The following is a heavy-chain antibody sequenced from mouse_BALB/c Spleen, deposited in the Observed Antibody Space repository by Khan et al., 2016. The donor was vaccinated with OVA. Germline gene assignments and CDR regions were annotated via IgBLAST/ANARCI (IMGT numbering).Heavy chain of an antibody. CDR2: INTYTGEP. D-gene: IGHD6-2*01. CDR3: ARISSYWYSDV. CDR1: GYTFTNYG. Sequence: QIQLVQSGPELKKPGETVKISCKASGYTFTNYGMNWVKQAPGKGLKWMGWINTYTGEPTYADDFKGLFAFSLETSASTAYLQINNLKNEDMTTYFCARISSYWYSDVWGAGTTVTVSS. J-gene: IGHJ1*01. V-gene: IGHV9-1*02.